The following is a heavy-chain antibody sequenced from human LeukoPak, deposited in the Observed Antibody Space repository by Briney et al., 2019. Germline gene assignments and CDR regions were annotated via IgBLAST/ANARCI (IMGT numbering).Heavy chain of an antibody. J-gene: IGHJ4*02. CDR1: GFTFSSYS. V-gene: IGHV3-21*01. CDR2: ISSSSSDI. D-gene: IGHD1-26*01. CDR3: ARDRSGSFPFDY. Sequence: GGSLRLSCAASGFTFSSYSMNWVRQAPGKGLEGVSSISSSSSDIYYADSVKGRFTISRDNAKNSLYLQMNSLRAEDTAVYYCARDRSGSFPFDYWGPGTLVTVSS.